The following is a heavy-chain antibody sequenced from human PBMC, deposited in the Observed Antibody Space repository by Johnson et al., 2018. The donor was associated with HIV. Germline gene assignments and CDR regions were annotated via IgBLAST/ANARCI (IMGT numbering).Heavy chain of an antibody. CDR1: GFTFSTNW. V-gene: IGHV3-74*01. Sequence: VQLVESGGDLVQPGGSLRLSCVGSGFTFSTNWMHWVRQAPGKGLGWVSRINSDGSSTSYSDSVKGRFTISRDNVKGFLYLQMNSLTAADTAVYYCVREHRADESFDLWGQGTMVTVSS. J-gene: IGHJ3*01. CDR2: INSDGSST. CDR3: VREHRADESFDL. D-gene: IGHD1-14*01.